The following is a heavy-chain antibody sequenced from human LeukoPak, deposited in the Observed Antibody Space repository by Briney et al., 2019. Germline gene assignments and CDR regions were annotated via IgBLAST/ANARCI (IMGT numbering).Heavy chain of an antibody. Sequence: GGSLRLSCAASGFTFSGSGMHWVRQASGKGLEWVGRIRSKANSYATAYAASVKGRFTISRDDSKNTAYLQMNSLKTEDTAVYYCTTSRGAFDIWGQRTVVTVSS. CDR1: GFTFSGSG. J-gene: IGHJ3*02. V-gene: IGHV3-73*01. CDR2: IRSKANSYAT. CDR3: TTSRGAFDI.